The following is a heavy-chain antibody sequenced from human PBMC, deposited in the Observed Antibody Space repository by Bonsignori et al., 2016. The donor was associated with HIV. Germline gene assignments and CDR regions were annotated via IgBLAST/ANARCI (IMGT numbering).Heavy chain of an antibody. Sequence: WIRQPPGKGLEWVSYISSSSSTIYYADSVKGRFTISRDNAKNSLYLQMNSLRDEDTAVYYCARDQAAAGTSLCPFDPWGQGTLVTVSS. CDR3: ARDQAAAGTSLCPFDP. J-gene: IGHJ5*02. CDR2: ISSSSSTI. V-gene: IGHV3-48*02. D-gene: IGHD6-13*01.